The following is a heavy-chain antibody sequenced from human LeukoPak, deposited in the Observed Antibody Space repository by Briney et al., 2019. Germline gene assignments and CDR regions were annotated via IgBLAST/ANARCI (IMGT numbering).Heavy chain of an antibody. J-gene: IGHJ6*03. V-gene: IGHV3-23*01. Sequence: GGSLRLSCVASGFTFSSYVMTWVRQAPGKGLEWVSGISAGTGSTYYADSVKGRFTISRDNSKNTLYLQMNSLRAEDTAVYYCAIELHNFIDYYMDVWGEGTMVTVSS. D-gene: IGHD3-16*02. CDR3: AIELHNFIDYYMDV. CDR1: GFTFSSYV. CDR2: ISAGTGST.